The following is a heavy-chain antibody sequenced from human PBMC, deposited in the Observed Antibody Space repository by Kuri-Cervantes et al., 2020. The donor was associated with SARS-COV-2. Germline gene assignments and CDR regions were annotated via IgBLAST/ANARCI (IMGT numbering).Heavy chain of an antibody. Sequence: GEFLKISCQGSGYSFSSYWIGWVRQMPGKGLEWMGIIYPADSETRYSPSFQGQVTISADKSTTTAYLQWSSLKASDTAMYYCARLLFWSGFVDSWGQGTLVTVSS. D-gene: IGHD3-3*01. V-gene: IGHV5-51*01. CDR2: IYPADSET. J-gene: IGHJ4*02. CDR1: GYSFSSYW. CDR3: ARLLFWSGFVDS.